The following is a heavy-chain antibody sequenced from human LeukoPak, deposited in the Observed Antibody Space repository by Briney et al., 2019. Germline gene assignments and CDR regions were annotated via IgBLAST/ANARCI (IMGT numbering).Heavy chain of an antibody. J-gene: IGHJ6*02. Sequence: GGFLRLSCAASGFTFSSYAMSWVRQAPGKGLEWVSAISGSGGSTYYADSVKGRFTISRDNPKNTLYLQMNSLRAEDTAVYYCARDKPSKGLGYCSSTSCYGGSYYYGMDVWGQGTTVTVSS. CDR3: ARDKPSKGLGYCSSTSCYGGSYYYGMDV. V-gene: IGHV3-23*01. CDR2: ISGSGGST. CDR1: GFTFSSYA. D-gene: IGHD2-2*01.